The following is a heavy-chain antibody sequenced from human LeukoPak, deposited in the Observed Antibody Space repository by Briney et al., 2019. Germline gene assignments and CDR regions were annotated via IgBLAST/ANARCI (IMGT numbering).Heavy chain of an antibody. J-gene: IGHJ6*03. CDR1: GATFISYA. D-gene: IGHD3-22*01. CDR2: IIPIFGTA. V-gene: IGHV1-69*13. CDR3: ARVIYDSSGYYYGYYYYMDV. Sequence: SVKVSCKASGATFISYAISWVRQAPGQGLEGMGGIIPIFGTANYAQKFQGRVTITADESTSTAYMELSSLRSEDTAVYYCARVIYDSSGYYYGYYYYMDVWGKGTTVTVSS.